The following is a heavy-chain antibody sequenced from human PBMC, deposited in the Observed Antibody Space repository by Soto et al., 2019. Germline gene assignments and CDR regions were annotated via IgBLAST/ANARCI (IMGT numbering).Heavy chain of an antibody. CDR1: GFNLGSYW. V-gene: IGHV3-74*01. CDR2: INDYGTTI. J-gene: IGHJ4*02. CDR3: ARGGLENFDY. D-gene: IGHD1-1*01. Sequence: EVQLVESGGGLVQQGGSLRLSFAASGFNLGSYWMHWVRQAPGKGLVWVSRINDYGTTINYAESVEGRFTISRDNAKSEVYRQMNNQRAEDTAVYYCARGGLENFDYWGQGALVTVSS.